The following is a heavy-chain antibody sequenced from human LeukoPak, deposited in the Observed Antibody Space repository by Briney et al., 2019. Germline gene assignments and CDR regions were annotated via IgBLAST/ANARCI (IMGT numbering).Heavy chain of an antibody. V-gene: IGHV5-51*01. CDR2: IYPCDSDT. CDR1: GYSSTSYW. CDR3: ARHSSGYSYGYAFDI. J-gene: IGHJ3*02. Sequence: GESLKISCKGSGYSSTSYWIGWVRQMPGKGLEWMGIIYPCDSDTRYSPSFQGQVTISAAKSISTAYLQWSSLKASDTAMYYCARHSSGYSYGYAFDIWGQGTMVTVSS. D-gene: IGHD5-18*01.